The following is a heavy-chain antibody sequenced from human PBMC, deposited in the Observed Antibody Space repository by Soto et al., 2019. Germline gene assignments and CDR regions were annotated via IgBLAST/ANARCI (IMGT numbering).Heavy chain of an antibody. D-gene: IGHD6-6*01. Sequence: AGSTRLSSAACVFTFSNAWLSWPRQAPVKGLEWVVRNKSKTDGGTTDYTAPVKGRFTISRDDSKNTLYLQMNSLKIEDTAVYYCTTGSTSTRNYWGQGTLVTVSS. J-gene: IGHJ4*02. V-gene: IGHV3-15*01. CDR2: NKSKTDGGTT. CDR3: TTGSTSTRNY. CDR1: VFTFSNAW.